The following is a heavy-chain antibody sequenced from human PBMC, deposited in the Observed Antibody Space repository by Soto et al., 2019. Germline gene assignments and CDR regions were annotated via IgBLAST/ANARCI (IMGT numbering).Heavy chain of an antibody. V-gene: IGHV4-39*01. J-gene: IGHJ4*02. Sequence: QLQLQESGPRLVKPSETLSLTCTVSGGSMSSSSNYWVWIRQPPGKGLEWIGSVYYNGNTYYNPPLQCRLSMSVDTSKILLSLNVSYVTAADTAISYCANSRWQQLLIDYWGQGTLVTVSS. CDR2: VYYNGNT. CDR1: GGSMSSSSNY. CDR3: ANSRWQQLLIDY. D-gene: IGHD5-12*01.